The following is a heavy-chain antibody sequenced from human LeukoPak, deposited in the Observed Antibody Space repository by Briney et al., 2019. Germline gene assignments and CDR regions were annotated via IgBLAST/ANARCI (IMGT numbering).Heavy chain of an antibody. J-gene: IGHJ5*02. V-gene: IGHV4-59*08. Sequence: SETLSLTCTVSGGSISSYYWSWLRQPPGQGLEWIGYIYYSGSTNYHPSLKSRVTISVDTSKNQFSLKLSSVTAADTAVYYCARGSPLNVRNWFDPWGQGTLVTVSS. CDR1: GGSISSYY. CDR3: ARGSPLNVRNWFDP. D-gene: IGHD3-16*01. CDR2: IYYSGST.